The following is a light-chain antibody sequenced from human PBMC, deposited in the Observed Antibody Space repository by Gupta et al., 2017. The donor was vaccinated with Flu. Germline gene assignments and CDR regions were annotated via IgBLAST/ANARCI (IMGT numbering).Light chain of an antibody. CDR2: AAS. J-gene: IGKJ2*04. V-gene: IGKV1-9*01. Sequence: DIQLTQSPSFLSASVGDRVTITCRASQGISNYLAWYQQKPGKAPKLLIYAASTRQRGVPSRFCGSGFGKDFLLTISSRQPEDYASYYCHQPNYYTVCNFGQGTKMDIK. CDR3: HQPNYYTVCN. CDR1: QGISNY.